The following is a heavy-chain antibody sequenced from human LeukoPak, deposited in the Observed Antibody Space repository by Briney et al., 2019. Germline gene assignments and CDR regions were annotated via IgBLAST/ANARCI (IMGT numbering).Heavy chain of an antibody. CDR1: GFTLSTYW. J-gene: IGHJ4*02. CDR2: IKEDGSEK. Sequence: GGSLRLSCAASGFTLSTYWMTWVRQAPGKGLEWVANIKEDGSEKYYVDSVKGRFTISRDNAKNTLYLQINSLRAEDTAVYYCARDGYNGFDYWGQGTLVTVSS. D-gene: IGHD5-24*01. CDR3: ARDGYNGFDY. V-gene: IGHV3-7*01.